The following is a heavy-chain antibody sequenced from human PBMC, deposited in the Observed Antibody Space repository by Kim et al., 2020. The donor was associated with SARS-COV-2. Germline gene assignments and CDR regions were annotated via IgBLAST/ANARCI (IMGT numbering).Heavy chain of an antibody. D-gene: IGHD3-22*01. Sequence: GESLKISCKGSGYNFNTSWIGWVRQMSGRGLEWMGIIYPGDSDTRYSPSFQGQVTISADRSITTAYLEWSSLKASDSAMYYCARCLLGPDSSAYSFDLWGQGTLVSVSS. J-gene: IGHJ4*02. V-gene: IGHV5-51*01. CDR2: IYPGDSDT. CDR3: ARCLLGPDSSAYSFDL. CDR1: GYNFNTSW.